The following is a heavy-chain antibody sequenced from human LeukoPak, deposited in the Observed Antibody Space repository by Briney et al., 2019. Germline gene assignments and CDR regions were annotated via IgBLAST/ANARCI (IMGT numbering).Heavy chain of an antibody. J-gene: IGHJ5*02. D-gene: IGHD6-6*01. CDR1: GYTFTIYG. CDR3: ARDREAARPGWFDP. CDR2: ISAYNGNT. V-gene: IGHV1-18*01. Sequence: GASVKVSCKPSGYTFTIYGISWVRQAPGQGLEWMRWISAYNGNTKYAQKFQGRVTMTTDTSTSTAYMELSSVRSDDTAVYYCARDREAARPGWFDPWGQGTLVTVSS.